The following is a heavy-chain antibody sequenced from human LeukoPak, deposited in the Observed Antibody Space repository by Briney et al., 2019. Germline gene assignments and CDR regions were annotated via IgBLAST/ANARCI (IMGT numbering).Heavy chain of an antibody. CDR2: ISGSGGST. CDR3: AKDFGRSSICFDY. Sequence: GGSLRLSCAASGFTFSSYAMSWVRQAPRKGLEWVSAISGSGGSTYYADSVKGRFTISRDNSKNTLYPQMHSLRAEDTAVYYCAKDFGRSSICFDYWGQGTLVTVSS. V-gene: IGHV3-23*01. J-gene: IGHJ4*02. CDR1: GFTFSSYA. D-gene: IGHD6-13*01.